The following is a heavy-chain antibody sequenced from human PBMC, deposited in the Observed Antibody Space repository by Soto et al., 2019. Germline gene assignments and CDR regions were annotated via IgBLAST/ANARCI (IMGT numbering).Heavy chain of an antibody. J-gene: IGHJ6*02. CDR3: ARAGGYSIFSPQQTAYDMDV. Sequence: GGSLRLSCAVSGFTFNSYSMNWVRQAPGKGLEWVSSISSFSNYMYYTDSVKGRFTISRDNARNSLYLQMNSLRAEDTAVYYCARAGGYSIFSPQQTAYDMDVWGQGTTVTVSS. V-gene: IGHV3-21*01. CDR2: ISSFSNYM. CDR1: GFTFNSYS. D-gene: IGHD2-21*01.